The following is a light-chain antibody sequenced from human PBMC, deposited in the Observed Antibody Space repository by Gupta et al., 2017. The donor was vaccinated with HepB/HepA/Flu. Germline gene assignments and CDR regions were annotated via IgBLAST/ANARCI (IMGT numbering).Light chain of an antibody. Sequence: DIQMTQSPSSLSASVGDSVTITCRASQTSSIYVNWYQQKPGKVPKLLIYRASSLQSGVPSRFRGSGSGTEFTLTISSVQHEDSATYYCQQSYTDPTFGQGTKLEI. CDR2: RAS. CDR1: QTSSIY. CDR3: QQSYTDPT. V-gene: IGKV1-39*01. J-gene: IGKJ2*01.